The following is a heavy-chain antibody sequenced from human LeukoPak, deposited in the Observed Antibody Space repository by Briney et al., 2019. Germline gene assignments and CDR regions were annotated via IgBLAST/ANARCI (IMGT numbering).Heavy chain of an antibody. J-gene: IGHJ6*02. D-gene: IGHD3-9*01. CDR3: AKSSILTGYWYYYYGMDV. CDR1: GFTFSSYA. Sequence: GGSLRLSCAASGFTFSSYAMSWVRQAPGKGLEWVSAISGSGGSTYYADSVKGRFTISRDNSKNTLYLQMNSLRAEDTAVYYCAKSSILTGYWYYYYGMDVWGQGTTVTVSS. CDR2: ISGSGGST. V-gene: IGHV3-23*01.